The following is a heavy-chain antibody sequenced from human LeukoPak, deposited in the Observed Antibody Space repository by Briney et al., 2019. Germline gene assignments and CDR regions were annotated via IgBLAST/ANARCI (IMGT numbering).Heavy chain of an antibody. CDR3: ARLEDYYDSSGYSH. CDR2: IYHSGST. J-gene: IGHJ4*02. CDR1: GYSISSGYY. D-gene: IGHD3-22*01. Sequence: PSETLSLTCAVSGYSISSGYYWGWIRQPPGKGLEWSGSIYHSGSTYYNPSLKSRVTISVDTSKNQFSLKLSSVTAADTAVYYCARLEDYYDSSGYSHWGQGTLVTVSS. V-gene: IGHV4-38-2*01.